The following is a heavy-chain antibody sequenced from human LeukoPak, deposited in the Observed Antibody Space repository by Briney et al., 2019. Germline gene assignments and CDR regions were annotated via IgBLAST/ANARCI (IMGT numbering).Heavy chain of an antibody. J-gene: IGHJ4*02. CDR2: INWNGGST. D-gene: IGHD5-12*01. CDR3: ARYSGYDTGHFDY. V-gene: IGHV3-20*04. Sequence: GGSLRLSCAASGFTFDDYGLSWVRQAPGKGLEWVSTINWNGGSTGYADSVKGRFTISRDNAKNSLYLQMNSLRAEDTALYYCARYSGYDTGHFDYWGQGTLVTVSS. CDR1: GFTFDDYG.